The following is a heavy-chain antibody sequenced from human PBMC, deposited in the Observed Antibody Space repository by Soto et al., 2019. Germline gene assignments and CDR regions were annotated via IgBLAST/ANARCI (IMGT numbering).Heavy chain of an antibody. V-gene: IGHV3-30*18. CDR1: GFIFGKYD. CDR3: AKGGLPWWSQGIDF. D-gene: IGHD2-8*02. CDR2: ISHDGRNK. J-gene: IGHJ4*02. Sequence: QVQLVESGGGVVQPGRSLRLSCEGSGFIFGKYDMYWVRQAPGKGLEWVTKISHDGRNKDYEDSVQGRFTISRDNSRDTTYLEMNSLRPEDTAIYYCAKGGLPWWSQGIDFWGQGTLVTVSA.